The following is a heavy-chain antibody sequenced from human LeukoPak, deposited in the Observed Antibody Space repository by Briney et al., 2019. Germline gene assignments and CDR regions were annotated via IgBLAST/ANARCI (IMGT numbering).Heavy chain of an antibody. CDR2: ISSSSSYI. V-gene: IGHV3-21*01. CDR3: ARVDFKHSSWYRSPEPLIDY. J-gene: IGHJ4*02. CDR1: GFTFSSYS. D-gene: IGHD6-13*01. Sequence: GGSLRLSCAASGFTFSSYSMNWVRQAPGKGLEWVSSISSSSSYIYYADSVKGRFTISRDNAKNSLYLQMNSLRAEDTAVYYCARVDFKHSSWYRSPEPLIDYWGQGTLVTVSS.